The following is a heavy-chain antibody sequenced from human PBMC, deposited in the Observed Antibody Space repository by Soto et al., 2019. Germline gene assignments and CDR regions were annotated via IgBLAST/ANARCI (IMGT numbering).Heavy chain of an antibody. D-gene: IGHD3-10*01. Sequence: QVQLVQSGTEVKKPGSSVKVSCKASGGTFGSFSITWVRQAPGQGLEWMGWIFPILGISSSAERFQGRVTITVDKSTNTAYLELTSLRSEDTAVYYCARGGPGNTTASCESWGQGTLVSVSS. CDR2: IFPILGIS. CDR3: ARGGPGNTTASCES. J-gene: IGHJ4*02. V-gene: IGHV1-69*02. CDR1: GGTFGSFS.